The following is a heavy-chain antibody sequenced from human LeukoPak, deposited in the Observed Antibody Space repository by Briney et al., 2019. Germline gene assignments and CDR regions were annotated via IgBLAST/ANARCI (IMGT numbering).Heavy chain of an antibody. D-gene: IGHD2-15*01. Sequence: SETLSLTCTVSGGSTSSGGYYWSWIRRHPGKGLEWIGYIYYSGSTYYNPSLKSRVTISVDTSKNQFSLKLSSVTAADTAVYYCAAQDVNWFDPWGQGTLVTVSS. CDR2: IYYSGST. J-gene: IGHJ5*02. CDR3: AAQDVNWFDP. CDR1: GGSTSSGGYY. V-gene: IGHV4-31*03.